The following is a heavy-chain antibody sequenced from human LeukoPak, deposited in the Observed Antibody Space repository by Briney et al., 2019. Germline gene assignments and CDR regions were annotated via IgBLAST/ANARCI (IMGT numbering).Heavy chain of an antibody. CDR3: ARTRGGPFDY. Sequence: PSETLSLTCTVSGGSISSGSYYWSWIRQPPGKGLEWIGEINHSGSTNYNPSLKSRVTISVDTSKNQFSLKLSSVTAADTAVYYCARTRGGPFDYWGQGTLVTVSS. V-gene: IGHV4-39*07. CDR2: INHSGST. D-gene: IGHD2-15*01. J-gene: IGHJ4*02. CDR1: GGSISSGSYY.